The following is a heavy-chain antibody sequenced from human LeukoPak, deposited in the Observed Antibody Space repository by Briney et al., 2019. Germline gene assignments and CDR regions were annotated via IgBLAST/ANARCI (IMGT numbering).Heavy chain of an antibody. D-gene: IGHD6-13*01. J-gene: IGHJ4*02. CDR3: AAGGAPGRFDY. V-gene: IGHV3-21*01. Sequence: GGSLRLSCAASGFTFSSYSMNWVRQAPGKGLEWVSSISSSSSYIYYADSVKGRFTISRDFAKISLFLQMNSLRVEDTAVYYCAAGGAPGRFDYWGRGAPVTVSS. CDR2: ISSSSSYI. CDR1: GFTFSSYS.